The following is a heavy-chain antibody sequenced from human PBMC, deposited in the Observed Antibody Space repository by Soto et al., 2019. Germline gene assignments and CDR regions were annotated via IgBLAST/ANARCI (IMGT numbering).Heavy chain of an antibody. CDR1: GYTFFTYD. Sequence: ASVKVSCKASGYTFFTYDISWVRQAPGQGLEWMGWISTYSGDTKYAQKFQGRVTMTTDTSTTTAYLELRSMRSDDTAVYYCARHHGPTTSENWFDPWGQGTLVTVSS. CDR2: ISTYSGDT. V-gene: IGHV1-18*01. J-gene: IGHJ5*02. CDR3: ARHHGPTTSENWFDP. D-gene: IGHD5-12*01.